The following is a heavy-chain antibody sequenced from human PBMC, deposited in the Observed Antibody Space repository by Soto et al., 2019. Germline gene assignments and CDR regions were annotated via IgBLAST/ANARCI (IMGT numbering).Heavy chain of an antibody. CDR2: INHSGST. CDR3: ARGRPTFVVLVAYYYYYCMDV. D-gene: IGHD2-15*01. J-gene: IGHJ6*02. Sequence: SETLSLTCAVYGGSFSGYYWSWIRQPPGKGLEWIGEINHSGSTNYNPSLKSRVTISVDTSKNQFSLKLSSVTAADTAVYYCARGRPTFVVLVAYYYYYCMDVPGPGTSVSVS. CDR1: GGSFSGYY. V-gene: IGHV4-34*01.